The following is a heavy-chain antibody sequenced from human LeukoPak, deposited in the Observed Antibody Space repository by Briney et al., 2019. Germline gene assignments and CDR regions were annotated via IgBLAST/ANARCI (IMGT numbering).Heavy chain of an antibody. J-gene: IGHJ4*02. V-gene: IGHV3-9*01. CDR1: GFTFDEYA. CDR2: ISWNSGSI. D-gene: IGHD1-26*01. Sequence: GGSLRLSCSVSGFTFDEYAMHWVRQAPGKGVEGVSGISWNSGSIDYVESVEGLFTISRDNSENSLYLQMNRLRPADPALYYCATGSGRYWTFFDFWGQGTLVAVSS. CDR3: ATGSGRYWTFFDF.